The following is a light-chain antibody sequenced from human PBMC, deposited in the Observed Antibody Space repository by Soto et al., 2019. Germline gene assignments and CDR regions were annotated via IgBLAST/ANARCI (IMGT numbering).Light chain of an antibody. Sequence: DIQMTQSQSSLSASVGDRVTITCRASQSINSYLNWYQQEPGKAPKFLIYAASSLQSGVPSRFSGSGSGTDFTLTISTLQPEDFATYYCQQSYSTPITFGQGTRLE. V-gene: IGKV1-39*01. CDR1: QSINSY. J-gene: IGKJ5*01. CDR3: QQSYSTPIT. CDR2: AAS.